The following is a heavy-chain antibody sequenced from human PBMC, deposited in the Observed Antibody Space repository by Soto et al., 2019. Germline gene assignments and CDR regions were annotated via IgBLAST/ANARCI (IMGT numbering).Heavy chain of an antibody. CDR2: IYYSGST. Sequence: PSETLSLTCAVSGYSISSSNWWGWIRQPPGKGLEWIGYIYYSGSTYYNPSLKSRVTMSVDTSKNQFSLKLSSVTAADTAVYYCARDKHDSRGYDLGYWGQGTLVTVYS. CDR3: ARDKHDSRGYDLGY. CDR1: GYSISSSNW. D-gene: IGHD3-22*01. J-gene: IGHJ4*02. V-gene: IGHV4-28*03.